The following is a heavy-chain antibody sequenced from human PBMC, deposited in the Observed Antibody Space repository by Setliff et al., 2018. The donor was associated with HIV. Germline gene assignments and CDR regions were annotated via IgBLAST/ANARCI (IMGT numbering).Heavy chain of an antibody. CDR2: IYSNGNT. V-gene: IGHV4-61*02. J-gene: IGHJ4*02. CDR1: GGSISSRSYY. CDR3: ARDRRDDYYLTAYFDS. D-gene: IGHD1-26*01. Sequence: PSETLSLTCTVSGGSISSRSYYWSWLRQPAGKGLEWIGRIYSNGNTDYNPSLKSRVTISVDTSKNQFSLKLTSVTATDTAVYYCARDRRDDYYLTAYFDSLGQGTLVTVSS.